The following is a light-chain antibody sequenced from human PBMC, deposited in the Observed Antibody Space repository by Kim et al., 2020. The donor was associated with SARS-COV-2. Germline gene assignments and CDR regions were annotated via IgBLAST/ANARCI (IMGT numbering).Light chain of an antibody. J-gene: IGLJ3*02. CDR3: YSLDTSANQ. CDR1: RLRFSY. V-gene: IGLV3-19*01. CDR2: GKN. Sequence: SSELTQDPAVSVALGQTVSITCQGDRLRFSYASWYHPKPVRAPMLVRYGKNNRPSRIPDRFSGSSSGSTASLKINWPQAPAEAYYYCYSLDTSANQFGGG.